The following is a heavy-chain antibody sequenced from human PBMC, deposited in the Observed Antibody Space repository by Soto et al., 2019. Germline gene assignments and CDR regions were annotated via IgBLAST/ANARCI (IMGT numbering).Heavy chain of an antibody. Sequence: QVQLVQSGAEVKKPGSSVKVSCKASGGTFSSYAISWVRQAPGQGLEWMGGIIPIFGTANYAQKFQGRVTITADESTSTAYRELSSRRSEDTAVYYWARVIVEVPAPHTAGHYGRAVWAKGPTVTVSS. CDR3: ARVIVEVPAPHTAGHYGRAV. D-gene: IGHD2-2*01. J-gene: IGHJ6*04. CDR1: GGTFSSYA. V-gene: IGHV1-69*01. CDR2: IIPIFGTA.